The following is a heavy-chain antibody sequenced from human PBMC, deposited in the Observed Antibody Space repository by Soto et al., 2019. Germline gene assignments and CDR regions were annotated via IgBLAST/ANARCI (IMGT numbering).Heavy chain of an antibody. CDR3: AREGVYDILTGLRSYYYGMDV. CDR1: GGSFSGYY. Sequence: SETLSLTCAVYGGSFSGYYWSWIRQPPGKGLEWIGEINHSGSTNYNPSLKSRVTISVDTSKNQFSLKLSSVTAADTAVYYCAREGVYDILTGLRSYYYGMDVWGQGTTVTVSS. D-gene: IGHD3-9*01. J-gene: IGHJ6*02. V-gene: IGHV4-34*01. CDR2: INHSGST.